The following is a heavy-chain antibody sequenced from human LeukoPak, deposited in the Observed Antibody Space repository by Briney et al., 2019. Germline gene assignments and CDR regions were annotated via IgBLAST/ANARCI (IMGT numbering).Heavy chain of an antibody. V-gene: IGHV3-11*04. CDR1: GFTFSDYY. J-gene: IGHJ5*02. CDR2: ISSSSTTI. Sequence: PGGSLRLSCAASGFTFSDYYMSWIRQAPGKGLEWVSYISSSSTTIYYTDSVKGRFTISRDNAKNSLFLQMNSLRAEDTAVYYCARDPVPGIRYFDWLNWFDPWGQGTLDTVSS. D-gene: IGHD3-9*01. CDR3: ARDPVPGIRYFDWLNWFDP.